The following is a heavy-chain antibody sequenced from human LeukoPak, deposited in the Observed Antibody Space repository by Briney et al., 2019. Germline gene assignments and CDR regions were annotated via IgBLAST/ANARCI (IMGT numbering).Heavy chain of an antibody. D-gene: IGHD3-22*01. J-gene: IGHJ4*02. V-gene: IGHV1-8*03. Sequence: GASVKVSCKASGYSFTSHDINWVRQATGQGLEWMGWMNPNSGNTGYAQKFQGRVTITRNTSITTAYMELSSLRSEDTAVYYCTTDPDQTVVKRLPDYWGQGTLVTVSS. CDR2: MNPNSGNT. CDR3: TTDPDQTVVKRLPDY. CDR1: GYSFTSHD.